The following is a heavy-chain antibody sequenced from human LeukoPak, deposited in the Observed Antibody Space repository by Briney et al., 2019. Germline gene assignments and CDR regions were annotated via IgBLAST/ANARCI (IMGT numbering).Heavy chain of an antibody. CDR3: ARGGRYGDQDY. D-gene: IGHD4-17*01. CDR1: GGTFSSYA. J-gene: IGHJ4*02. Sequence: ASVKVSCKASGGTFSSYAISWVRQATGQGLERMGWMNPNSGNTGYAQKFQGRVTMTRNTSISTAYMELSSLRSEDTAVYYCARGGRYGDQDYWGQGTLVTVSS. CDR2: MNPNSGNT. V-gene: IGHV1-8*02.